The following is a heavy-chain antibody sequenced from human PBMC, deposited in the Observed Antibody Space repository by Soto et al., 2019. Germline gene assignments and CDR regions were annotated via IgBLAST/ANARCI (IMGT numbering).Heavy chain of an antibody. CDR1: GGSISSGGYS. D-gene: IGHD3-3*01. CDR3: ATLDFRMNWFHP. Sequence: SETLSLTCAVSGGSISSGGYSWSWIRQPPGKGLEWIGYIYHSGSTYYNPSLKSRVTISVDRSKNQFSLKLSSVTAADTAVYYCATLDFRMNWFHPWGPGTLLTVST. J-gene: IGHJ5*02. CDR2: IYHSGST. V-gene: IGHV4-30-2*01.